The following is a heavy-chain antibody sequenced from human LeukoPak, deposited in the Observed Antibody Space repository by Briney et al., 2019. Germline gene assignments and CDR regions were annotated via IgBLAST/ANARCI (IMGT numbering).Heavy chain of an antibody. V-gene: IGHV4-59*01. CDR3: ARARYYDSSGYPYYYYGMDV. D-gene: IGHD3-22*01. J-gene: IGHJ6*02. CDR2: IYYSGST. CDR1: GGSISSYY. Sequence: SETLSLTCTVSGGSISSYYWSWIRQPPGKGLEWIGYIYYSGSTNYNPSLKSRVTISVDTSKNQFSLKLSSVTAADTAVYYCARARYYDSSGYPYYYYGMDVWGQGATVTVSS.